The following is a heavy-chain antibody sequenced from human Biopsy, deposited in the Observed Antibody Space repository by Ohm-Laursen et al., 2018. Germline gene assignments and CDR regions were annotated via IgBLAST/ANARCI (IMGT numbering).Heavy chain of an antibody. CDR2: VDWDDYE. D-gene: IGHD3-3*01. V-gene: IGHV2-70*11. CDR3: ARTPIAIFSAGLVYRHRRHLQGMDV. J-gene: IGHJ6*02. Sequence: TQTLTLTCSFSGLSLSAPGMCVSWIRQAPGKALEWLARVDWDDYEDYSASLQTRLSLSKDASSNQVVLTLTNVGPEDTATYHCARTPIAIFSAGLVYRHRRHLQGMDVWGQGIAVTVS. CDR1: GLSLSAPGMC.